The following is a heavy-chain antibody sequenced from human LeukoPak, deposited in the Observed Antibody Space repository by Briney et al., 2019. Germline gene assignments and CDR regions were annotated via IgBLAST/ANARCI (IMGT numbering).Heavy chain of an antibody. Sequence: PSETLSLTCTVSGGSISSYYWSWIRQPPGKGLEWIGYIYYSGSTNYNPSLKSRVTISVDTSKNQFSLKLSSVTAADTAVYYCARDSDSSGYSFGMLDYWGQGTLVTVSS. CDR2: IYYSGST. V-gene: IGHV4-59*01. D-gene: IGHD3-22*01. J-gene: IGHJ4*02. CDR1: GGSISSYY. CDR3: ARDSDSSGYSFGMLDY.